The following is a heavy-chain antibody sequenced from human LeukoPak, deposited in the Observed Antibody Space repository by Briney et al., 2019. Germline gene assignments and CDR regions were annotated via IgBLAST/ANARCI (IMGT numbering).Heavy chain of an antibody. CDR2: IYSGGST. CDR3: ARGENWQQLIHF. D-gene: IGHD6-13*01. J-gene: IGHJ4*02. V-gene: IGHV3-53*01. CDR1: GFTVSSNY. Sequence: PGGSLRLSCAASGFTVSSNYMSWVRQASGKGLEWGLIIYSGGSTYYAGSVKGRFAISRENSKNTLYLQMNSLRAEDTAVYYCARGENWQQLIHFWGQGTLVTVSS.